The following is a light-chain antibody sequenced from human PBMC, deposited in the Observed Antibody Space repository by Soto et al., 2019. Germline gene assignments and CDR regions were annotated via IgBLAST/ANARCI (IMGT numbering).Light chain of an antibody. J-gene: IGLJ2*01. CDR3: CSYTSSGAHV. Sequence: QSALTQSASVSGSPGQSITISCTGTSSDVGGYDYVSWHQQHPGKAPKLMIYEVNTRPSGVSNRFSGSKSGNTASLTISGLQAEDEADYYCCSYTSSGAHVFGGGTKVTVL. V-gene: IGLV2-14*01. CDR2: EVN. CDR1: SSDVGGYDY.